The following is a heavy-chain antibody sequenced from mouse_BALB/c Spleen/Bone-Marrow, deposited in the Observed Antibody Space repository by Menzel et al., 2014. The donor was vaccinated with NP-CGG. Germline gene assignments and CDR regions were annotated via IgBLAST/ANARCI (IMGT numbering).Heavy chain of an antibody. Sequence: EVKVEESGGGLVQPGGSRKLSCVASGLTFSSFGMHWVRQVPEKGLEWVAYINSDSRTIYYADTVKGRFTISRDNPKNTLFLQMTSLRSEDTAIYYCTRPYGYSYAMDYWGQGTSVTVSS. CDR3: TRPYGYSYAMDY. J-gene: IGHJ4*01. D-gene: IGHD2-2*01. V-gene: IGHV5-17*02. CDR2: INSDSRTI. CDR1: GLTFSSFG.